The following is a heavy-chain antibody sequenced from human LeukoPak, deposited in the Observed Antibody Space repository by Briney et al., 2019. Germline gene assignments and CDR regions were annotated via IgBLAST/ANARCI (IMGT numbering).Heavy chain of an antibody. D-gene: IGHD6-19*01. V-gene: IGHV4-31*03. CDR1: GGSISSGGYY. Sequence: SQTLSLTCTVSGGSISSGGYYCSWIRQHPGKGLEWIGYIYYSGSTYYNPSLKSRVTISVDTSKNQFSLKLSSVTAADTAVYYCAREGYSSGNDAFDIWGQGTMVTVSS. CDR2: IYYSGST. CDR3: AREGYSSGNDAFDI. J-gene: IGHJ3*02.